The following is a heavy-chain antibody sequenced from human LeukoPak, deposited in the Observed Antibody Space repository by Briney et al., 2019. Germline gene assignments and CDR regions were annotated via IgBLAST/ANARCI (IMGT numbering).Heavy chain of an antibody. V-gene: IGHV3-23*01. D-gene: IGHD3-22*01. Sequence: GGSLRLSCAASGFTFSSYAMSWVRQAPGKGLEWVSAISGSGGSTYYADSVKGRFTISRDNSKNTLYLQMNSLGAEDTAAYYCAKLFEFRRYYYDSSGYYYYFDYWGQGTLVTVSS. CDR2: ISGSGGST. CDR3: AKLFEFRRYYYDSSGYYYYFDY. J-gene: IGHJ4*02. CDR1: GFTFSSYA.